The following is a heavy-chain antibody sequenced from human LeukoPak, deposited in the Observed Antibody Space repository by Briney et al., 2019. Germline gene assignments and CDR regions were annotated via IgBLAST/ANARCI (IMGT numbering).Heavy chain of an antibody. V-gene: IGHV1-18*01. CDR1: GYTFTSYG. D-gene: IGHD3-9*01. CDR3: AREASRGYFDPAGP. J-gene: IGHJ5*02. CDR2: ISAYNGNT. Sequence: ASVKVSCKASGYTFTSYGISWVRQAPGQGLEWMGWISAYNGNTNYAQKPQGRVTMTTDASTRTAYMELRSLRSDDTAVYYCAREASRGYFDPAGPWGEGTLVTVSS.